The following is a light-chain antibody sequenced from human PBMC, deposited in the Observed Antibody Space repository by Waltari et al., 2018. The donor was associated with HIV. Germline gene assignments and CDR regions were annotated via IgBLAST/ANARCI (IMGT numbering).Light chain of an antibody. CDR2: AAS. V-gene: IGKV3-20*01. Sequence: EIVLTQSPGTLSLSPGERATLSCRASQSVRSTYLAWYQQKPGQAPRLLISAASSRDTGIPDRFSGSGSGTDFTLTISRLEPEDFAVYYCQQYGSSPITFGQGTRLEIK. CDR1: QSVRSTY. CDR3: QQYGSSPIT. J-gene: IGKJ5*01.